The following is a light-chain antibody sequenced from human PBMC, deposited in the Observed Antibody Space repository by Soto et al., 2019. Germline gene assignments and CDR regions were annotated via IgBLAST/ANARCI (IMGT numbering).Light chain of an antibody. CDR2: GAS. J-gene: IGKJ2*01. CDR1: QSVSNN. CDR3: QQSYSTPYT. Sequence: EIVMTQSPATLSVSPGERATLSCRASQSVSNNLAWFQQKPGQAPRLLIYGASTRATGIPARITGSGSGTEFTLTISSLQPEDFATYYCQQSYSTPYTFGQGTKLEIK. V-gene: IGKV3-15*01.